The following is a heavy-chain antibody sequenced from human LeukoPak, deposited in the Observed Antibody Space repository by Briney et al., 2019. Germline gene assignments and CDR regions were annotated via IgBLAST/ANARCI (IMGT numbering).Heavy chain of an antibody. J-gene: IGHJ6*02. V-gene: IGHV3-30*18. Sequence: WGSLRLSCAASGFTFSSYGMHWVRQAPGKGLEWVAVISYDGSNKYYADSVKGRFTTSRDNSKNTLYLQMNSLRAEDTAGYYCAKDLRGSASPPYGMDVWGQGTTVTVSS. CDR3: AKDLRGSASPPYGMDV. CDR1: GFTFSSYG. D-gene: IGHD3-10*01. CDR2: ISYDGSNK.